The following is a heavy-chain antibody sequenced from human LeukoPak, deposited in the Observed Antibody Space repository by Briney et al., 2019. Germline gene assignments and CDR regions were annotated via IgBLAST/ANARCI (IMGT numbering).Heavy chain of an antibody. CDR2: ISGSGNIT. V-gene: IGHV3-23*01. J-gene: IGHJ4*02. CDR3: AKGSVAVALIDY. Sequence: GGYLRLSCVVSGFTFSTYAMSWVRQAPGKGLEWVSAISGSGNITYYADSVKGRFTISRDNSKNTLYLQMNSLRAEDTAVYYCAKGSVAVALIDYWGQGTLVTVPS. CDR1: GFTFSTYA. D-gene: IGHD6-19*01.